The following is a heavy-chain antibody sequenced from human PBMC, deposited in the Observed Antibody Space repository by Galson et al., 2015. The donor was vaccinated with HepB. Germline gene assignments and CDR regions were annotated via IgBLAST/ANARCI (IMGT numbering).Heavy chain of an antibody. J-gene: IGHJ6*02. V-gene: IGHV3-74*01. D-gene: IGHD6-13*01. CDR2: INSDGSST. CDR3: ARVGGAAALYGMDV. Sequence: SLRLSCAASGFTFSSYWMHWVRQAPGKGLVWVSRINSDGSSTSYADSVKGRFTISRDNAKNTLYLQMNSLRAEDTAVYYCARVGGAAALYGMDVWGQGTTVTVSS. CDR1: GFTFSSYW.